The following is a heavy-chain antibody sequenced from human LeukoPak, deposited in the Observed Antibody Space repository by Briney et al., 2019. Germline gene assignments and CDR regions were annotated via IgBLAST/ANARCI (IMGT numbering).Heavy chain of an antibody. V-gene: IGHV1-18*01. J-gene: IGHJ4*02. D-gene: IGHD1/OR15-1a*01. CDR2: ISGYDGNT. CDR3: ARDLEQHSDY. CDR1: GYTFTTYG. Sequence: ASVKVSCKASGYTFTTYGVSWVRQAPGQGLEWMGWISGYDGNTNYAQKLRGRVTMTTDTSTRTAYMELRSLRSDDTAVYYCARDLEQHSDYWGQGTLVTVSS.